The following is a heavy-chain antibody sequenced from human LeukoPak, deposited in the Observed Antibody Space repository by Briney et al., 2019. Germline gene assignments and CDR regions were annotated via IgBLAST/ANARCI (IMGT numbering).Heavy chain of an antibody. J-gene: IGHJ4*02. CDR3: ARDLLHGSGWYGVFGQFDY. CDR1: GFTFSSYA. D-gene: IGHD6-19*01. Sequence: PGGSLGLSCAASGFTFSSYAMHWVRQAPGKGLEWVAVISYDGSNKYYADSVKGRFTISRDNSKNTLYLQMNSLRAEDTAVYYCARDLLHGSGWYGVFGQFDYWGQGTLVTVSS. CDR2: ISYDGSNK. V-gene: IGHV3-30-3*01.